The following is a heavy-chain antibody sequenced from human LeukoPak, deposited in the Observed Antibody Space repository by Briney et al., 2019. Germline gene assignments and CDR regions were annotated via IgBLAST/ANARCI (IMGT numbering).Heavy chain of an antibody. CDR1: GGTFSSYA. CDR3: ARGRYSGYDVDY. CDR2: IIPILGIA. D-gene: IGHD5-12*01. V-gene: IGHV1-69*04. J-gene: IGHJ4*02. Sequence: ASVKVSCKASGGTFSSYAISWVRQAPGQGLEWMGRIIPILGIANYAQKFQGRVTMTRNTSISTAYMELSSLRSEDTAVYYCARGRYSGYDVDYWGQGTLVTVSS.